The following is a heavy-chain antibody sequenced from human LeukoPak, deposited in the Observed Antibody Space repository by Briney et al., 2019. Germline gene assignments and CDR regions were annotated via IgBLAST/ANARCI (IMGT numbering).Heavy chain of an antibody. CDR3: AKEAEGELHWGGYFEY. V-gene: IGHV3-23*01. CDR1: GFTFSSYA. CDR2: IRNGGGSI. Sequence: GGSLRLSCAASGFTFSSYAMSWVRQAPGKGLEWGSAIRNGGGSIYYADSVKGRFTISRDNSKNTLYLQMNSLRAEDTAVYYCAKEAEGELHWGGYFEYWGQGALVTVSS. J-gene: IGHJ4*02. D-gene: IGHD3-16*01.